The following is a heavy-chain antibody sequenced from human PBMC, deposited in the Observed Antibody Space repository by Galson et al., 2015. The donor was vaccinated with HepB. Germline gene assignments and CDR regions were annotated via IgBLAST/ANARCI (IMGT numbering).Heavy chain of an antibody. J-gene: IGHJ2*01. CDR1: GFTFSSYD. CDR3: AKDQRREGTRNVYLHL. CDR2: ISFEGSDK. Sequence: SLRLSCEASGFTFSSYDMYWVRQAPGKGLEWVTLISFEGSDKYYADSVKGRFTISRDNSKNTLYMQVNSLRAADSAVYYCAKDQRREGTRNVYLHLWGRGTLVTVSS. V-gene: IGHV3-30*18. D-gene: IGHD1/OR15-1a*01.